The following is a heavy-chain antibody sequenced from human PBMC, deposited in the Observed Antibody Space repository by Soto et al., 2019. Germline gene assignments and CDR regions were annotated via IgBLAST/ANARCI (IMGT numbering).Heavy chain of an antibody. D-gene: IGHD3-22*01. J-gene: IGHJ5*02. CDR2: IYYSGST. CDR1: GGSISSGGYY. V-gene: IGHV4-31*03. Sequence: SETLSLTCTVSGGSISSGGYYWSWIRQHPGKGLEWIGYIYYSGSTYYNPSLKSRVTISVDTSKNQFSLKLSSVTAADTAVYYCAARPSSDSSGYYFYWFDPWGQGTLVTVS. CDR3: AARPSSDSSGYYFYWFDP.